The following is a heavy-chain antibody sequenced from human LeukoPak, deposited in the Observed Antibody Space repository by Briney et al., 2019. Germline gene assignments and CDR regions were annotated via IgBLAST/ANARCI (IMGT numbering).Heavy chain of an antibody. CDR3: ARVKKLMPEFEF. J-gene: IGHJ4*02. Sequence: ASVKVSCKSSGYTFIDYYIHWVRQAPGQGLEWMGWINPNSGATKYAQKFQGRVSMTRDTSINTAYMEMTNLRSDDTAIFYCARVKKLMPEFEFWGQGTLVTVSS. D-gene: IGHD2-2*01. V-gene: IGHV1-2*02. CDR2: INPNSGAT. CDR1: GYTFIDYY.